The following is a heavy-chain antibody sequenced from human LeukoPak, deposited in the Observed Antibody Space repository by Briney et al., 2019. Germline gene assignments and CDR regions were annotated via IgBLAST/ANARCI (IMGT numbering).Heavy chain of an antibody. CDR2: IKDDGSEK. V-gene: IGHV3-7*05. J-gene: IGHJ4*02. CDR1: GFTFSGYW. CDR3: ARGSGWVDY. D-gene: IGHD6-19*01. Sequence: GGSLRLSCVGSGFTFSGYWITWVRRAPGKGLEWVANIKDDGSEKYYVDPVKGRFTISRDNAKNSLYLQMNSLRADDTAVYYCARGSGWVDYWGQGTLVTVSS.